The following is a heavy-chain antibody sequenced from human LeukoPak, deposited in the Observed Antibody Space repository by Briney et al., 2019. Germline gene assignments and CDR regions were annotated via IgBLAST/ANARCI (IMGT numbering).Heavy chain of an antibody. Sequence: PGGSLRLSCAASGFTVSRNYMSWVRQAPGKGLEWVSVIYSGGSTYYAGSVKGRFTISRDNSKNTLYLQMNSLRAEDTAVYYCARVGVDYYDSSGYPFDYWGQGTLVTVSS. V-gene: IGHV3-53*01. D-gene: IGHD3-22*01. CDR2: IYSGGST. CDR3: ARVGVDYYDSSGYPFDY. CDR1: GFTVSRNY. J-gene: IGHJ4*02.